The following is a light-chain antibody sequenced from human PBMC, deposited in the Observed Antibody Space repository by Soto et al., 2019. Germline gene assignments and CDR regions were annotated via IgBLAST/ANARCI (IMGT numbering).Light chain of an antibody. CDR2: LNSDGSH. J-gene: IGLJ2*01. V-gene: IGLV4-69*01. CDR1: SGHSSNA. CDR3: QTWGTSIVV. Sequence: QLVLTQSPSASASLGASVKLTCTLSSGHSSNAIAWHQQQPEKGPRYLMKLNSDGSHSKGDGIPDRFSGSSSGAERYLTISSLQSEDEADYYCQTWGTSIVVFGGGTKVTVL.